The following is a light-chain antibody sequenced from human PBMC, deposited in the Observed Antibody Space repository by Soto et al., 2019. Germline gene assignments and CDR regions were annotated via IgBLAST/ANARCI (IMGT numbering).Light chain of an antibody. CDR2: EDN. CDR3: QSYNSTNLLAV. Sequence: NFMLTQPHSVSESPGKTVTISCTRSSGSIASNYVQWFQQRPGSSPTTVIYEDNQRPSGIPDRFSASIDSSSNSASLTLSGLKTEDEAVYYCQSYNSTNLLAVFGGGTQLTVL. CDR1: SGSIASNY. V-gene: IGLV6-57*01. J-gene: IGLJ7*01.